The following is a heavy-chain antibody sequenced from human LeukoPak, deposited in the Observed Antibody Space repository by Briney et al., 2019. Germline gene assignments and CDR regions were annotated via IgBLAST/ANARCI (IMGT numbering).Heavy chain of an antibody. CDR1: GFTFRNAW. V-gene: IGHV3-15*01. CDR3: TTYPIGTVTFDY. D-gene: IGHD4-17*01. CDR2: IKSKTDGGTT. Sequence: GGSLRLSCAASGFTFRNAWMSWVRQAPGKGLEWDGRIKSKTDGGTTDYAAPVKGRFTISRDDSKNTLYLQMNSLKTEDTAVYYCTTYPIGTVTFDYWGQGTLVTVSS. J-gene: IGHJ4*02.